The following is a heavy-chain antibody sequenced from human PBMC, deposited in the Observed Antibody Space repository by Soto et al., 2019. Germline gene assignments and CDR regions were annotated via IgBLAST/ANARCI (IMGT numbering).Heavy chain of an antibody. D-gene: IGHD3-22*01. J-gene: IGHJ4*02. CDR2: IIPILGIA. V-gene: IGHV1-69*02. CDR3: ASSVVYDSSGYYDY. Sequence: SVKVSCKASGGTFSSYTISWVRQAPGQGLEWMGRIIPILGIANYAQKFQGRVTITADKSTSTAYMELSSLRSEDTAVYYCASSVVYDSSGYYDYWGQGTLVTVSS. CDR1: GGTFSSYT.